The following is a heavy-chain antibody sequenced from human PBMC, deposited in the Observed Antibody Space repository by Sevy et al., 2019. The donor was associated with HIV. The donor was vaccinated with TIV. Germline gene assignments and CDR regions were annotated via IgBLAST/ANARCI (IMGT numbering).Heavy chain of an antibody. CDR3: AKEWTLLSDWYGEFDY. D-gene: IGHD6-19*01. CDR1: GFTFTNYG. CDR2: ISNSGANT. Sequence: VGSLRLSCAASGFTFTNYGMHWVRQAPGKALEWVSGISNSGANTYYADSVRGRFTVTRDNSKNTVYLQLNSLRSEDTAIYYCAKEWTLLSDWYGEFDYWGQGTLVTVSS. J-gene: IGHJ4*02. V-gene: IGHV3-23*01.